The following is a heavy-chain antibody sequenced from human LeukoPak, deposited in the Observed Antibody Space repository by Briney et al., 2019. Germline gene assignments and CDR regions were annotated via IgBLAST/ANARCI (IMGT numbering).Heavy chain of an antibody. J-gene: IGHJ4*02. Sequence: PGGSLRLSCVASGFTFSSYAVSWVRETPARGLEWVSSLRGNDDAFYADSVKGRFTLSRDESRNTVYLQLNKLRVEDTAIYYCVKASWVSTADAVLWGQGTVVTVSS. D-gene: IGHD3-16*01. CDR2: LRGNDDA. CDR3: VKASWVSTADAVL. V-gene: IGHV3-23*01. CDR1: GFTFSSYA.